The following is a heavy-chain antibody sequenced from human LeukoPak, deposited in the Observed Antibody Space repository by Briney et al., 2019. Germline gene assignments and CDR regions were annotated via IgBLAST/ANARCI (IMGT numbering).Heavy chain of an antibody. CDR2: IIPIFGTA. D-gene: IGHD6-19*01. Sequence: GASVKVSCKASGGTFSSYAISWVRQAPGQGLEWMGGIIPIFGTANYAQKFQGRVTVTTDESTSTAYMELSSLRSEDTAAYYCARGGAAVAGTRSNWFDPWGQGTLVTVSS. CDR1: GGTFSSYA. CDR3: ARGGAAVAGTRSNWFDP. J-gene: IGHJ5*02. V-gene: IGHV1-69*05.